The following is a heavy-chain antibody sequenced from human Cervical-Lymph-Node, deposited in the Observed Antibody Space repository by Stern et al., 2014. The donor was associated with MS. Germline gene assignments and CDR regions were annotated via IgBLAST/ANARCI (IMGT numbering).Heavy chain of an antibody. CDR3: VRGRGSGWVFNSYGLDV. CDR1: GGSISSGGDS. Sequence: QLQLQESGSGLLRPSQTLSLTCAVSGGSISSGGDSWNWIRRPPGKGLEWIGYIYHSGNTFYNPSFESRFTISVDKSKNQFALKLSAVTAADTAVYYCVRGRGSGWVFNSYGLDVWGQGTTVTVSS. D-gene: IGHD6-19*01. CDR2: IYHSGNT. V-gene: IGHV4-30-2*01. J-gene: IGHJ6*02.